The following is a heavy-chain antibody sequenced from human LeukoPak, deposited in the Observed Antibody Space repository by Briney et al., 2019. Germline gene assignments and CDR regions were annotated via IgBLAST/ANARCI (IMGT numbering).Heavy chain of an antibody. J-gene: IGHJ4*02. Sequence: AASVKVSCKASGYTFTSYDINWVRQATGQGLEWMGWMNPNSGNTGYAQKFQGRVTITRNTSISTAYMELSSLRSEDTAVYYCARVSQRRNAFGYWGQGTLVTVSS. D-gene: IGHD1-1*01. V-gene: IGHV1-8*03. CDR1: GYTFTSYD. CDR3: ARVSQRRNAFGY. CDR2: MNPNSGNT.